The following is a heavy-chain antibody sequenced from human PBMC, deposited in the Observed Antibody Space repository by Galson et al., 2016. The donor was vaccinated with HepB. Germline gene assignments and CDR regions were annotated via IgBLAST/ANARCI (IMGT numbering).Heavy chain of an antibody. D-gene: IGHD1-26*01. CDR3: ARDGGDRRSYSVGDSFDI. V-gene: IGHV3-53*01. CDR2: IFSDGNT. CDR1: GFTYSSSY. Sequence: SLRLSCAGSGFTYSSSYMTWVRQAPGKGLEWVSIIFSDGNTFYADSVKGRFTISTDKSKHTVFLQMSNLRADDTAMYYCARDGGDRRSYSVGDSFDIWGQGTMVTVSS. J-gene: IGHJ3*02.